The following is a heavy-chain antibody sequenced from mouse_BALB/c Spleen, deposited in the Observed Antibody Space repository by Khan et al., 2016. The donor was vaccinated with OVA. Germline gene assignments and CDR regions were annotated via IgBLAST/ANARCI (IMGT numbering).Heavy chain of an antibody. J-gene: IGHJ1*01. Sequence: EVQLVESGGGLVQPGGSRKLSCAASGFTFSSFGMHWVRQAPKKGLEWVAYISSGSSTIYYVDTVKGRFTISRDSPKNTLFLQMTSLRSADTAMYYGARSGGNFHWYFDVWGAGTSVTVSS. V-gene: IGHV5-17*02. D-gene: IGHD2-1*01. CDR1: GFTFSSFG. CDR2: ISSGSSTI. CDR3: ARSGGNFHWYFDV.